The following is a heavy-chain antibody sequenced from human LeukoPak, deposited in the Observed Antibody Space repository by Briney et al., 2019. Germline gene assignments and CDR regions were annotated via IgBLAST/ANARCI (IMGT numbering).Heavy chain of an antibody. CDR1: GGSINGGSYF. V-gene: IGHV4-61*02. CDR2: IYTSEST. D-gene: IGHD3-22*01. Sequence: SQTLSLTCTVSGGSINGGSYFWSWIGQPPGKGLEWIGSIYTSESTHYYPSLKSRATISVDTPNNQFSLKLSSVTAADTAVYYCASLSWYYYDSSGSHDAFDIWGQGTMVTVSS. CDR3: ASLSWYYYDSSGSHDAFDI. J-gene: IGHJ3*02.